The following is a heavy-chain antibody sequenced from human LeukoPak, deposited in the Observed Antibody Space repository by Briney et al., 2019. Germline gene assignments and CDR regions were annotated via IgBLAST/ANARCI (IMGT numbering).Heavy chain of an antibody. Sequence: SETLSLTCTVPGGSISYYYWTWIRQSPGKGLEWIGQIYYTGSTYYNPSLKRRVTISVDTSRNQFSLNLTSVTAADTAVYHCARGGTYNDILSFDPWGQGTLVTVSS. CDR2: IYYTGST. D-gene: IGHD3-9*01. V-gene: IGHV4-59*01. J-gene: IGHJ5*02. CDR1: GGSISYYY. CDR3: ARGGTYNDILSFDP.